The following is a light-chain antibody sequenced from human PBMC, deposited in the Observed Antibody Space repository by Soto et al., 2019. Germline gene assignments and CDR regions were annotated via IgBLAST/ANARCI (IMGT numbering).Light chain of an antibody. Sequence: ETVMTQSPATLSVSPGETATLSCRASQSVSLNLAWYQLKPGQTPRLLIYGAFTRATGIPARFSGGGSGTEFTLTISSLQYEDFAVYHCQQYDNWPYTFGQGTKLEIK. CDR2: GAF. J-gene: IGKJ2*01. CDR3: QQYDNWPYT. V-gene: IGKV3-15*01. CDR1: QSVSLN.